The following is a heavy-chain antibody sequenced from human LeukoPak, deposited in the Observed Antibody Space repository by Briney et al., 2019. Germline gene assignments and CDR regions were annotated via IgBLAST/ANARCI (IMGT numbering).Heavy chain of an antibody. D-gene: IGHD3-16*01. CDR1: GFTFSGSA. CDR2: IRSKANSYAT. V-gene: IGHV3-73*01. J-gene: IGHJ4*02. Sequence: GGSLRLSCAASGFTFSGSAMHWVRQASGKGLEWVGRIRSKANSYATAYAASVKGRFTISGDDSKNTAYLQMNSLKTEDTAVYYCTRHIRYLGTEKFDYWGQGTLVTVSS. CDR3: TRHIRYLGTEKFDY.